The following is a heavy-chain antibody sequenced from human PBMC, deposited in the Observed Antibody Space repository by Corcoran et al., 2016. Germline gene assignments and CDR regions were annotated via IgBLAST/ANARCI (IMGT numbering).Heavy chain of an antibody. CDR2: INPNSGGT. Sequence: QVQLVQSGAEVKKPGASVKVSCKASGYTFTVYYMHWVRQAPGQGLEWMGWINPNSGGTNYAQTFQGRVTMTRDTSISTAYMELSRLRSDDTAVYYCARQPTRIYYYGMDVWGQGTTVTVSS. CDR1: GYTFTVYY. CDR3: ARQPTRIYYYGMDV. V-gene: IGHV1-2*02. J-gene: IGHJ6*02.